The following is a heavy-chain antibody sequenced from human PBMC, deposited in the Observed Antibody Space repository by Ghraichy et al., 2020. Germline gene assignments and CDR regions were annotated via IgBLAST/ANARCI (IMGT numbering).Heavy chain of an antibody. V-gene: IGHV4-4*07. CDR1: GGSISSYY. D-gene: IGHD3-3*01. Sequence: SETLSLTCTASGGSISSYYWSWIRQPAGKGLEWIGRIYISGSTNYNPSLKSRVTMSVDTSKNQFSLKLSSVTAADTAVYYCASTYYDFWSDSSGYGMDVWGQGTTVTVSS. CDR2: IYISGST. J-gene: IGHJ6*02. CDR3: ASTYYDFWSDSSGYGMDV.